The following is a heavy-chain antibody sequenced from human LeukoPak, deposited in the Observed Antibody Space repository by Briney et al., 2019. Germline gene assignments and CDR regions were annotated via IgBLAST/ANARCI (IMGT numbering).Heavy chain of an antibody. CDR1: GGSISSGDYY. CDR2: IYNSGST. V-gene: IGHV4-61*08. Sequence: PSQTLSLTCTVSGGSISSGDYYWSWIRQPPGKGLEWIGCIYNSGSTNYNPSLKSRVTISVDTSKNQFSLKLSSVTAADTAVYYCARGGSTFSFDPWGQGTLVTVSS. CDR3: ARGGSTFSFDP. D-gene: IGHD6-13*01. J-gene: IGHJ5*02.